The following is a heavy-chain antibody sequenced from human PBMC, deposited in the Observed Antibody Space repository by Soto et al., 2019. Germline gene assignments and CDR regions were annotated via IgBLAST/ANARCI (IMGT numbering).Heavy chain of an antibody. CDR2: ISSSGGSS. Sequence: EVQLLESGGDLVQPGGSLRLSCAASGFSFNNYAMTWVRQAPGKGLEWVSTISSSGGSSYYTDSVKGRFTISRDNSKNTLYLQMNNLRDEDTAVYYCAKDMDRGPHEYCDNISCYPWFDPWGQGALVTVSS. V-gene: IGHV3-23*01. J-gene: IGHJ5*02. CDR1: GFSFNNYA. CDR3: AKDMDRGPHEYCDNISCYPWFDP. D-gene: IGHD2-21*01.